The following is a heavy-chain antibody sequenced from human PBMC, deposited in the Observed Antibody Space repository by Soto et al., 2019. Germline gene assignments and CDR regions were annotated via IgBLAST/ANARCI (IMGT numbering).Heavy chain of an antibody. D-gene: IGHD2-2*01. CDR1: GGSISSGDYY. CDR2: IYYSGST. CDR3: ARVGPYCSSTSCTSLYFDY. Sequence: QVQLQESGPGLVKPSQTLSHTCTVSGGSISSGDYYWSWIRQPPGRGLEWIGYIYYSGSTYYTPSLKSRVTLSVDTSKNQFSLKLSSVTAAATAVYSCARVGPYCSSTSCTSLYFDYWGQGTLVTVSS. V-gene: IGHV4-30-4*01. J-gene: IGHJ4*02.